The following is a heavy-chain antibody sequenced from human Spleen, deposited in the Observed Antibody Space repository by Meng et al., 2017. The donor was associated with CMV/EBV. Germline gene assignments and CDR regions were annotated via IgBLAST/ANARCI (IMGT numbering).Heavy chain of an antibody. CDR1: GFQFSGYW. CDR2: INGDGSIT. D-gene: IGHD3-22*01. J-gene: IGHJ4*02. V-gene: IGHV3-74*01. CDR3: ARESYFYETSALGDF. Sequence: FGFQFSGYWIPWVRQAPGKGLVWVSRINGDGSITTYADSVKGRFTISRDNAKNTLYLQMNSLRAEDTAVFYCARESYFYETSALGDFWGQGTLVTVSS.